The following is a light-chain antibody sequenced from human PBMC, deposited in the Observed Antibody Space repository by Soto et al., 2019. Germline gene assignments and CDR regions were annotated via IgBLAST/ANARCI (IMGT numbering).Light chain of an antibody. V-gene: IGLV1-40*01. CDR1: RSNIGSNY. CDR2: AND. Sequence: QTVVTQPPSASATPGQRVSISCSGSRSNIGSNYVYWYQQLPGAAPRLLMYANDNRPSGVPGRISGSKSGTSASLAITGLQAEDEADYYCQSYDSRLSGLVFGGGTKLTVL. CDR3: QSYDSRLSGLV. J-gene: IGLJ2*01.